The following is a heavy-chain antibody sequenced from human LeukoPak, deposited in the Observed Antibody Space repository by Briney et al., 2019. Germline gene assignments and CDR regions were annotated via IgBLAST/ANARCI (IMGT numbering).Heavy chain of an antibody. D-gene: IGHD1/OR15-1a*01. CDR3: AREQDLYYYYYYYMDV. CDR2: INHSGSI. Sequence: SETLSLTCAVFGGSFSGHYWSWIRQPPGKGLEWIGEINHSGSINYNSSLKSRVTISVDTSKNQFSLKLSSVTAADTAVYYCAREQDLYYYYYYYMDVWGKGTTVTISS. V-gene: IGHV4-34*01. J-gene: IGHJ6*03. CDR1: GGSFSGHY.